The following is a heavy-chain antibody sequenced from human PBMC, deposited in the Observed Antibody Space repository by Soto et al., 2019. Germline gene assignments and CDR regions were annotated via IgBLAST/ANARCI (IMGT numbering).Heavy chain of an antibody. J-gene: IGHJ4*02. CDR1: GFTFSSYG. Sequence: QVQLVESGGGVVQPGRSLRLSCAASGFTFSSYGMHWVRQAPGKGLEWVAFIWYDGSNKYYADSVKGRFTISRDNSKNTLYLQMNGLRAEDTAVYYCARDSCSSTSCYLVYWGQGTLVTVSS. V-gene: IGHV3-33*01. CDR2: IWYDGSNK. D-gene: IGHD2-2*01. CDR3: ARDSCSSTSCYLVY.